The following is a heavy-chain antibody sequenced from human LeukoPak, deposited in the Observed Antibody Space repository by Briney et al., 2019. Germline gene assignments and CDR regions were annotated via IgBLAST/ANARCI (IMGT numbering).Heavy chain of an antibody. CDR1: GGSISSYY. J-gene: IGHJ5*02. CDR2: IHYSGST. Sequence: PSETLSLTCTVSGGSISSYYWSWIRQPPGKGLECIGYIHYSGSTNYNPSLKSRVTISVDTSKNQFSLKLKSVTAADTAVYYCARGGYYGWGNDFRFDPWGQGTLVTVSS. CDR3: ARGGYYGWGNDFRFDP. V-gene: IGHV4-59*01. D-gene: IGHD3-10*01.